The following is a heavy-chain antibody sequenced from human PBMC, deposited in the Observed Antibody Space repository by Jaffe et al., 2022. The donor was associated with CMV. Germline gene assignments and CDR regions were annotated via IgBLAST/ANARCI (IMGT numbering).Heavy chain of an antibody. CDR2: ISWNSANR. J-gene: IGHJ4*02. CDR1: GFNFGDLA. Sequence: EVQLVESGGGLVQPGRSLRLSCAASGFNFGDLAMNWVRQVPGKGLEWVSGISWNSANRGYSDSVKGRFTISRDNAKNSLYLEMNSLRLEDTALYYCARGKPGKNGYDWGLDYWGQGTLVTVSS. V-gene: IGHV3-9*01. CDR3: ARGKPGKNGYDWGLDY. D-gene: IGHD3-16*01.